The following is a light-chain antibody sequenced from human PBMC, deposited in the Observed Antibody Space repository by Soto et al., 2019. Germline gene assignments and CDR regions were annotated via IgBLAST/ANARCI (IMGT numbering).Light chain of an antibody. CDR3: QQYNNWPRT. CDR2: GAS. Sequence: EIVMTQSPATLSVSPGERATLSCRASQSVSRNLAWYQQKPGQAPRLLIYGASTRATGIPARFSGSRSGTEFTLTIGSLQSEDFAVYYCQQYNNWPRTFGQGTKVEIK. V-gene: IGKV3-15*01. CDR1: QSVSRN. J-gene: IGKJ1*01.